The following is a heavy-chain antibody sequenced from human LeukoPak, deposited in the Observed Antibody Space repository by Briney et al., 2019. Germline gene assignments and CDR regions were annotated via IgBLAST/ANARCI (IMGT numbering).Heavy chain of an antibody. CDR3: AREYIAVAGTWFDP. CDR1: GGSISSYY. CDR2: IYYSGIT. Sequence: SETLSLTCTVSGGSISSYYWSWIRQPPGKGLEWMGYIYYSGITNYNPSLKSRVTISVDTSKNQFSLKLSSVTAADTAVYYCAREYIAVAGTWFDPWGQGTLVTVSS. V-gene: IGHV4-59*01. D-gene: IGHD6-19*01. J-gene: IGHJ5*02.